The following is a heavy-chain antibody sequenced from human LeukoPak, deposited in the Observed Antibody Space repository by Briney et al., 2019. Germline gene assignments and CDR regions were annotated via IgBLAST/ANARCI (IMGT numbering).Heavy chain of an antibody. CDR1: GVTFRSYT. Sequence: GGSLRLSCAASGVTFRSYTMHWVRQAPGKGLGWVAVILYDGRTTNYAESVRGRFTISRDTSENTPYLQMNNLRPEDTAIYYCAREGAKRGYSGYDAMYWGQGTLVIVSS. V-gene: IGHV3-30*04. D-gene: IGHD5-12*01. CDR2: ILYDGRTT. J-gene: IGHJ4*02. CDR3: AREGAKRGYSGYDAMY.